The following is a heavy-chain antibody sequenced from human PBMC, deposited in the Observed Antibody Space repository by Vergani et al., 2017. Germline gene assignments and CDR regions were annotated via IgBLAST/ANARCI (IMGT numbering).Heavy chain of an antibody. CDR2: ISSSSSYI. Sequence: EVQLVESGGGLVKPGGSLRLSCAASGFTFSSYSMNWVRQAPGKGLEWVSSISSSSSYIYYADSVKGRFTISRDNAKNTLYLQMNSLRAEDTAVYYCAKHRDDYVWGSYLRNAFDIWGQGTMVTVSS. CDR3: AKHRDDYVWGSYLRNAFDI. D-gene: IGHD3-16*02. J-gene: IGHJ3*02. CDR1: GFTFSSYS. V-gene: IGHV3-21*04.